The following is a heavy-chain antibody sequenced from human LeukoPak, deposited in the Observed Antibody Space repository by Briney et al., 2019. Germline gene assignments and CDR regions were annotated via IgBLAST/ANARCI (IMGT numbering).Heavy chain of an antibody. D-gene: IGHD1-26*01. CDR1: GDSITSHY. CDR2: ISDSGST. Sequence: SETLSLTCTVSGDSITSHYWSWVRQPPGKGLEWIGYISDSGSTYYMASLTSRVTVSADTSKNQFSLKLRSVTAADTALYYSAGLLLRPWAFDIWGQGAMVTVFS. J-gene: IGHJ3*02. CDR3: AGLLLRPWAFDI. V-gene: IGHV4-4*09.